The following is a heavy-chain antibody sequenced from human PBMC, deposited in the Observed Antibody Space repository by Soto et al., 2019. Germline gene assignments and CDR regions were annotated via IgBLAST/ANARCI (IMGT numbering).Heavy chain of an antibody. Sequence: SETLSLTCTVSGGSISSYYWSWIRQPPGKGLEWIGYIYYSGSTNYNPSLKSRVTISVDTSKNQFSLKLSSVTAADTAVYYCARGYCSGGSCYPRQGYYYYMDVWGKGTTVTVSS. J-gene: IGHJ6*03. CDR3: ARGYCSGGSCYPRQGYYYYMDV. D-gene: IGHD2-15*01. V-gene: IGHV4-59*01. CDR2: IYYSGST. CDR1: GGSISSYY.